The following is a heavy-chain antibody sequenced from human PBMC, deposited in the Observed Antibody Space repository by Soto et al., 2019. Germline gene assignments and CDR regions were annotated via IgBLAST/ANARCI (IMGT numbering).Heavy chain of an antibody. CDR3: ARESNVIYGDYYYYYGMDV. D-gene: IGHD4-17*01. CDR1: GFTFSSYD. J-gene: IGHJ6*02. V-gene: IGHV3-13*01. CDR2: IGTAGDT. Sequence: PGGSLRLSSAASGFTFSSYDMHWVRQATGKGLEWVSAIGTAGDTYYPGSVKGRFTISRENAKNSLYLQMNSLRAEDTAVYYCARESNVIYGDYYYYYGMDVWGQGTTVTVSS.